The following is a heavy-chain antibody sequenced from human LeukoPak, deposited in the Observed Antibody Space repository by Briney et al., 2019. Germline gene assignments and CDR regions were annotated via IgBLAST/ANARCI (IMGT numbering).Heavy chain of an antibody. CDR2: IYYSGST. CDR3: ARLAGLYEFAQLYYFDY. J-gene: IGHJ4*02. D-gene: IGHD3-16*02. CDR1: VGSMRSNY. Sequence: SETLSLTCTVSVGSMRSNYWFWIRQSPGKGLEWIGNIYYSGSTNYNPSLKNRVTISVDTSKNQFSLKLSSVTAADTAVYYCARLAGLYEFAQLYYFDYWGQGTLVTVSS. V-gene: IGHV4-59*08.